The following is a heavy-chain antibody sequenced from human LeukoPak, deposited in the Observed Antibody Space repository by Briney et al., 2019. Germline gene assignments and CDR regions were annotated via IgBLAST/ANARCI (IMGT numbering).Heavy chain of an antibody. Sequence: GGSLRLSCAASGFTFNNYGIHYVRQAPGKGLEWVAVISDDGRHKNYADSVKGRFTISRDNSNNTLYLQMNSLRVEDTGVYYCAKDRVTTASGTFDYWGQGTLVTVSS. CDR2: ISDDGRHK. V-gene: IGHV3-30*18. D-gene: IGHD6-13*01. CDR1: GFTFNNYG. CDR3: AKDRVTTASGTFDY. J-gene: IGHJ4*02.